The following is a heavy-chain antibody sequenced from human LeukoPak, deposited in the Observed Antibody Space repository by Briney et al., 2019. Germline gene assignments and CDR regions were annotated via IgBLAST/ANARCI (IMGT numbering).Heavy chain of an antibody. V-gene: IGHV3-21*01. Sequence: GGSLRLSCAASGFTFSSYWMSWVRQAPGKGLEWVSSISSSSSYIYYADSVKGRFTISRDNAKNSLYLQMNSLRAEDTAVYYCARVIVVVPAAPGHYYYYGMDVWGQGTTVTVSS. CDR1: GFTFSSYW. J-gene: IGHJ6*02. CDR2: ISSSSSYI. D-gene: IGHD2-2*01. CDR3: ARVIVVVPAAPGHYYYYGMDV.